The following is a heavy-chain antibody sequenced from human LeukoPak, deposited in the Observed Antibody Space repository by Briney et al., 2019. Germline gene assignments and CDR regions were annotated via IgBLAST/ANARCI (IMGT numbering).Heavy chain of an antibody. J-gene: IGHJ6*03. CDR2: IRYDGSNK. V-gene: IGHV3-30*02. CDR1: GFTFSSYG. CDR3: ATNWNDGSYYYYYYMDV. D-gene: IGHD1-20*01. Sequence: PAGGSLRLSCAASGFTFSSYGMHWVRQAPGKGLEWVAFIRYDGSNKYYADSVKGRFTISRDDSKNTLYLQMNSLRAEDTAVYYCATNWNDGSYYYYYYMDVWGKGTTVTISS.